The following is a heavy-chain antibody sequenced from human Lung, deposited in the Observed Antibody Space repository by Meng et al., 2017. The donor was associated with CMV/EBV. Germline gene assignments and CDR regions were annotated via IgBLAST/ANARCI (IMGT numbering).Heavy chain of an antibody. D-gene: IGHD6-13*01. CDR3: ARIGIAAAFPNRFDP. Sequence: SXNISXAASGFTVSSYSMNWVRQAPGKGLEWVSYISSSSSTIYYAVSVKGRFTITRDNAKKSLYLQMNGMRAENTAVYYCARIGIAAAFPNRFDPWGQGTLVTVSS. CDR2: ISSSSSTI. V-gene: IGHV3-48*04. J-gene: IGHJ5*02. CDR1: GFTVSSYS.